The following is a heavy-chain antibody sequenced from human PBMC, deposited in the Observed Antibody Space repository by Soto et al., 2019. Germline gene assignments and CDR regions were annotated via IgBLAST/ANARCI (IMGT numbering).Heavy chain of an antibody. V-gene: IGHV1-18*01. Sequence: ASVKVSCKASGHSSTRNGMSWVRRAPGQGLELMGWINTNRGGANHAQKLQGRVTMTTDTSTSTAYMELRRLRSDDTAVYYCASGLDYWGQGTLVTVSS. CDR1: GHSSTRNG. J-gene: IGHJ4*02. CDR3: ASGLDY. CDR2: INTNRGGA.